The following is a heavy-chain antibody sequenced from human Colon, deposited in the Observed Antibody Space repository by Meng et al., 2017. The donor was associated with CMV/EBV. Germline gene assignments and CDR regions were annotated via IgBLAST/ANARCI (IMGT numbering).Heavy chain of an antibody. V-gene: IGHV3-21*01. CDR2: ISSSSSYI. Sequence: GESLKISCAASGFTFSSYSMNWVRQAPGKGLEWVSSISSSSSYIYYADSVKGRFTISRGNAKNSLYLQMNSLRAEDTAVYYCARDWSLEYDFWSGYRASNYYYGMDVWGQGTTVTVSS. J-gene: IGHJ6*02. CDR1: GFTFSSYS. D-gene: IGHD3-3*01. CDR3: ARDWSLEYDFWSGYRASNYYYGMDV.